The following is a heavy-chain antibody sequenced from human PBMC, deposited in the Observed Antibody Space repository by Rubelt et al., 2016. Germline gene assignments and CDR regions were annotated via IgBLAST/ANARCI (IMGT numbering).Heavy chain of an antibody. J-gene: IGHJ6*02. D-gene: IGHD2/OR15-2a*01. Sequence: QLQLQESGPGLVKPSETLSLTCTVSGGSISSSSYYWGWIRQPPGKGLEWIGSIYYSGSTYYNPSLKSRVTISVATSKKQFFLKLTSVTAADTAVYYCARVFPPASYYYLGMDVWGQGTTVTVSS. V-gene: IGHV4-39*07. CDR2: IYYSGST. CDR1: GGSISSSSYY. CDR3: ARVFPPASYYYLGMDV.